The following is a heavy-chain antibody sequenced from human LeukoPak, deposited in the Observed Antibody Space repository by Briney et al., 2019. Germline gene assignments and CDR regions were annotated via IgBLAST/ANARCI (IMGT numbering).Heavy chain of an antibody. Sequence: GGSLRLSCVASGFSSHIYVMSWVRQAPGKGLEWVSAISGSGDSTYYADSVKGRFTISRDNSKNTLYLQMNSLRAEDTAVYYCAGGRSGFDYWGQGTLVTVSS. CDR2: ISGSGDST. CDR1: GFSSHIYV. J-gene: IGHJ4*02. CDR3: AGGRSGFDY. V-gene: IGHV3-23*01.